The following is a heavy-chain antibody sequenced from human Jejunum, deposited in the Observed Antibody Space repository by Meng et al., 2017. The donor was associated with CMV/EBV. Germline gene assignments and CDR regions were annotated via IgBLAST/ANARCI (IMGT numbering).Heavy chain of an antibody. J-gene: IGHJ6*02. CDR3: TKNVKGGYCTNTACFLLGMDV. CDR2: ISGSGSPT. Sequence: MNWVRQAPGKGPEWVASISGSGSPTYYADSVKGRFTISRDNSKSMVYLHMSSLRGDDTAVYYCTKNVKGGYCTNTACFLLGMDVWGQGTTVTVSS. V-gene: IGHV3-23*01. D-gene: IGHD2-8*01.